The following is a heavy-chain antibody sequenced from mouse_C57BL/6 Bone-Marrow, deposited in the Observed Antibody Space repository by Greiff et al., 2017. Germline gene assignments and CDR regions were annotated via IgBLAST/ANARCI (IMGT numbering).Heavy chain of an antibody. V-gene: IGHV14-3*01. Sequence: EVQLQQSVAELVRPGASVKLSCTASGFNINNTYMHWVKQRPEQGLEWIGRIDPANGNTKYAPKFQGKATITADTSSNTAYLQLSSLTSEDTAIYYCARSGLRWFPWFAYWGQGTLVTVSA. CDR1: GFNINNTY. CDR2: IDPANGNT. J-gene: IGHJ3*01. D-gene: IGHD2-2*01. CDR3: ARSGLRWFPWFAY.